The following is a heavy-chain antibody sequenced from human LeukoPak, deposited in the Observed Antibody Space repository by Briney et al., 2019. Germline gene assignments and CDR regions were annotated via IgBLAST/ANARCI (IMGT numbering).Heavy chain of an antibody. CDR3: TRLKLGAYFDL. V-gene: IGHV4-59*08. D-gene: IGHD3-16*01. CDR1: GGSISSYY. Sequence: SETLSLTCTVSGGSISSYYWSWIRQSPGKGLEWVGYVYNSGDTGKNPSLKSRVTILLDTSKNRCSLKLTSVSAADTAVYYCTRLKLGAYFDLWGRGTLVTVSS. CDR2: VYNSGDT. J-gene: IGHJ2*01.